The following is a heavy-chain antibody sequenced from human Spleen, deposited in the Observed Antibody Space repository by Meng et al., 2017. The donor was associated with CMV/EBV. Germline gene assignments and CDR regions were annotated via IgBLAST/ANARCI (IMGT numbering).Heavy chain of an antibody. CDR3: ASYIVVVPAAYYGMDV. Sequence: SETLSLTCTVSGGSISGYYWSWIRQPPGKGLEWIGSIYYSGSTYYNPSLKSRVTISVDTSKNQFSLKLSSVTAADTAVYYCASYIVVVPAAYYGMDVWGQGTTVTVSS. D-gene: IGHD2-2*01. J-gene: IGHJ6*02. V-gene: IGHV4-39*07. CDR1: GGSISGYY. CDR2: IYYSGST.